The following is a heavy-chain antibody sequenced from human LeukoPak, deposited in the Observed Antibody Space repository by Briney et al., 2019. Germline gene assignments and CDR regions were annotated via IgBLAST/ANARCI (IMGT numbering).Heavy chain of an antibody. CDR2: IIPIFSTP. V-gene: IGHV1-69*05. Sequence: SVKVSCKASGGTFSTSAINWVRQAPGQGLEWMGGIIPIFSTPTYAQKFQGRLTITTDESTRTGYMELSSLSSEDTAVYYCARSDYGDYNFDYWGQGALVTVSS. CDR1: GGTFSTSA. D-gene: IGHD4-17*01. CDR3: ARSDYGDYNFDY. J-gene: IGHJ4*02.